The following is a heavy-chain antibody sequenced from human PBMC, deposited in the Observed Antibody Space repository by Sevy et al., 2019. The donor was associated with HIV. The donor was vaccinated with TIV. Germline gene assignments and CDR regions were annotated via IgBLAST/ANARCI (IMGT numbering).Heavy chain of an antibody. CDR2: ISGSGGST. D-gene: IGHD4-17*01. V-gene: IGHV3-23*01. CDR1: GFTFSSYA. J-gene: IGHJ6*02. Sequence: GGSLRLSCAASGFTFSSYAMSWVRQAPGKGLEWVSAISGSGGSTYYADSVKGRFTISRDNSKNTLYLQMNSLRAEDTAVYYCAKDMYGGKHYYYYGMDVWGQGTMVTVSS. CDR3: AKDMYGGKHYYYYGMDV.